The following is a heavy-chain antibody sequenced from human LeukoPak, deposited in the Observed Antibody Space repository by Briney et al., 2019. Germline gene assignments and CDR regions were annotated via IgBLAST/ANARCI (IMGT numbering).Heavy chain of an antibody. CDR2: VSGAAGTT. CDR1: GFTFSNYA. Sequence: PGGSLRLSCAASGFTFSNYAMSWVRQAPGKGLEWVSAVSGAAGTTYYAGSVKGRFSISRDNSKNTLYLQMNSLRAEDTAIYYCAKDFYSGDYYSPFDIWGQGTMVTVSS. CDR3: AKDFYSGDYYSPFDI. D-gene: IGHD1-26*01. V-gene: IGHV3-23*01. J-gene: IGHJ3*02.